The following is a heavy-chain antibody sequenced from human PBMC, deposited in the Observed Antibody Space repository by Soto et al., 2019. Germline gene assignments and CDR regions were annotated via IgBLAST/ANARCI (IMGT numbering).Heavy chain of an antibody. D-gene: IGHD2-2*01. Sequence: GGSLRLSCAASGFTFSSYAMHWVRQAPGKGLEWVAVISYDGSNKYYADSVKGRFTISRDNSKNTLYLQMNSLRAEDTAVYYCARDTPSSTSWWGGYYYGMDVWGQGTTVTVSS. V-gene: IGHV3-30-3*01. J-gene: IGHJ6*02. CDR2: ISYDGSNK. CDR3: ARDTPSSTSWWGGYYYGMDV. CDR1: GFTFSSYA.